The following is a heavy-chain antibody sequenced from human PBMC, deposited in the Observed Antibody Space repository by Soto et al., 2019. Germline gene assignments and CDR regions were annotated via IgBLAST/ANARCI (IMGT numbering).Heavy chain of an antibody. Sequence: GGSLRLSCAASGFSFSTYSMAWVRQTPGKGLAWVSGLSGGGSNTFYADSVQGRFTISVDNSKNTVYLQMNSLRVEDTAVYYCARWDGYGDVWGQGTLVTVS. D-gene: IGHD4-17*01. CDR3: ARWDGYGDV. CDR1: GFSFSTYS. J-gene: IGHJ4*02. CDR2: LSGGGSNT. V-gene: IGHV3-23*01.